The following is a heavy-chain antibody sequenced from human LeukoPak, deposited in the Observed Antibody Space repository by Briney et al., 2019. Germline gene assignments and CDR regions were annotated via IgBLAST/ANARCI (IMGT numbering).Heavy chain of an antibody. J-gene: IGHJ4*02. V-gene: IGHV1-8*02. Sequence: ASVKVSCKASGGTFSSYAISWVRQAPGQGLEWMGWMNPNSGNTGYAQKFQGRVTMTRNTSISTAYMELSSLRSEDTAVYYCARWTYYGSGYGFDYWGQGTLVTVSS. CDR3: ARWTYYGSGYGFDY. CDR2: MNPNSGNT. D-gene: IGHD3-10*01. CDR1: GGTFSSYA.